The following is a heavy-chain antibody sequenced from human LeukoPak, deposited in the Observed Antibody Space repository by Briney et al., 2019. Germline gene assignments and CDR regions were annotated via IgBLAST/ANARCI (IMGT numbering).Heavy chain of an antibody. J-gene: IGHJ4*02. Sequence: KPSETLSLTCAVYGGSFSGYYWSWIRQPPGKGLEWIGEINHSGSTNYNPSLKSRVTISVDTSKNQFSLKLSSVTAADTAVYYCATLRVVVPAAPSQESDYWGQGTLVTVSS. CDR1: GGSFSGYY. V-gene: IGHV4-34*01. CDR3: ATLRVVVPAAPSQESDY. D-gene: IGHD2-2*01. CDR2: INHSGST.